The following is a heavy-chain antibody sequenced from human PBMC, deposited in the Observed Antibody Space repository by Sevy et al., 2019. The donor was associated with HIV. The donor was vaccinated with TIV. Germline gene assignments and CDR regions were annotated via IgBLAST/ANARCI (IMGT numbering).Heavy chain of an antibody. CDR2: ISGIGGTT. D-gene: IGHD6-13*01. J-gene: IGHJ4*02. CDR1: GFTFSNYA. Sequence: GGSLRLSCAASGFTFSNYAMNWVRQAPGKGLEWVSAISGIGGTTYYADSVKGRSTISRDNSKNTLYLQMSSLRAEDTAVYYCAKASTIAAAGGLFDCWGQGTLVTVSS. V-gene: IGHV3-23*01. CDR3: AKASTIAAAGGLFDC.